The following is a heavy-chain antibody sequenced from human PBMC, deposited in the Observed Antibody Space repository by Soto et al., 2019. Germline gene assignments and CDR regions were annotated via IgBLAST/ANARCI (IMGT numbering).Heavy chain of an antibody. Sequence: SETLSLTCAVYGGSFSGYYWSWIRQPPGKGLEWIGEINHSGSTNYNLSLKSRVTISVDTSKNQFSLKLSSVTAADTAVYYCARGRIVVVPQRGWFDPWGQGTLVTVSS. J-gene: IGHJ5*02. V-gene: IGHV4-34*01. D-gene: IGHD2-2*01. CDR2: INHSGST. CDR3: ARGRIVVVPQRGWFDP. CDR1: GGSFSGYY.